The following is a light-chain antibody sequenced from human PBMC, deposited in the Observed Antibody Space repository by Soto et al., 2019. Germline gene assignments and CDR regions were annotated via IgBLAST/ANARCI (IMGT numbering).Light chain of an antibody. CDR1: QDISNY. V-gene: IGKV1-33*01. Sequence: DIQMTQSPSSLSASVGDRVTITCQASQDISNYLNWYQQKPGKAPKLLIYDASNLETGVPSRFSGGGSGTDFTFTISSLQPEDIETYYCQQYDNLPPFTFGPGTKVDIK. CDR3: QQYDNLPPFT. CDR2: DAS. J-gene: IGKJ3*01.